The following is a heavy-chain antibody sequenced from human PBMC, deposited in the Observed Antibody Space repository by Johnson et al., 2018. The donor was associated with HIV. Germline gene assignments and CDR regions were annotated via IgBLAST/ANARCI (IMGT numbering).Heavy chain of an antibody. J-gene: IGHJ3*02. CDR1: GFTFSSYA. V-gene: IGHV3-30-3*01. CDR2: ISYDGSNK. Sequence: QVQLVESGGGLVQPGGSLRLSCAASGFTFSSYAMHWVRQAPGKGLEWVAVISYDGSNKYYGDSVKGRFTISRDYSKKPLYLQMNSLKAEDTAVYYCAREGALLLWFGASPFDIWGRGTMVTVSS. D-gene: IGHD3-10*01. CDR3: AREGALLLWFGASPFDI.